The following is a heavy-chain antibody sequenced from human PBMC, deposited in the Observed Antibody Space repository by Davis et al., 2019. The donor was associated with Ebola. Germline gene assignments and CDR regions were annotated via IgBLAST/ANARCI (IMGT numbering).Heavy chain of an antibody. CDR3: ARAEDDYGEYPDALDI. CDR1: GVTFKTFA. CDR2: IYNVYTM. Sequence: GESLKISCVASGVTFKTFAMHWVRQAPGKGLEWVSVIYNVYTMYYADSVKGRFTISRDSSMNTVYLQMSSLRAEDTAVYYCARAEDDYGEYPDALDIWGQGTVVTVSS. J-gene: IGHJ3*02. V-gene: IGHV3-53*01. D-gene: IGHD4-17*01.